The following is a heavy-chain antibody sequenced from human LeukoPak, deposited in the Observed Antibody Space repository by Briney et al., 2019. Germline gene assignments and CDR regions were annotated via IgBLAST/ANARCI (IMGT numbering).Heavy chain of an antibody. V-gene: IGHV4-38-2*01. CDR3: ARRSDCTSTSCYRGFDY. CDR1: GYFISGGYY. CDR2: ISHSGST. J-gene: IGHJ4*02. Sequence: SETLSLTCAVSGYFISGGYYWGWIRPPPGKGLEWIGTISHSGSTRYNPSLKSRVTISVDTSKNQFSLKLSSVTAADTAVYYCARRSDCTSTSCYRGFDYWGQGTLVTVSS. D-gene: IGHD2-2*01.